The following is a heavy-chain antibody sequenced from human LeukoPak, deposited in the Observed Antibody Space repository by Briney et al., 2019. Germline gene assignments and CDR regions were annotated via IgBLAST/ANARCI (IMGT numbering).Heavy chain of an antibody. CDR2: IYTSGST. CDR1: GGSISSYY. D-gene: IGHD6-6*01. Sequence: SETLSLTCTVSGGSISSYYWSWIRQPAGKGLEWIGRIYTSGSTNYNPSLKSRVTMSVDTSKNQFSLKLSSVTAADTAVYYCAAEFSSSSSIGYYYYYGMDVWGQGTTVTVSS. CDR3: AAEFSSSSSIGYYYYYGMDV. V-gene: IGHV4-4*07. J-gene: IGHJ6*02.